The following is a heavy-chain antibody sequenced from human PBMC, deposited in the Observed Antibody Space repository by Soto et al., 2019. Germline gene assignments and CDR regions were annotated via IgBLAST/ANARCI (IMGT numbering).Heavy chain of an antibody. CDR3: AREVGYYSAARRNLYFDY. D-gene: IGHD2-15*01. Sequence: PSETLALTCAVSGGSFRGYYCSWVRQTAGKGLEWIGDINHTGDTNYNPSLKSRVMISVDTAKTQFSLNVTSVTAADTAVYYCAREVGYYSAARRNLYFDYWGPGTLVTVSS. V-gene: IGHV4-34*01. CDR1: GGSFRGYY. CDR2: INHTGDT. J-gene: IGHJ4*02.